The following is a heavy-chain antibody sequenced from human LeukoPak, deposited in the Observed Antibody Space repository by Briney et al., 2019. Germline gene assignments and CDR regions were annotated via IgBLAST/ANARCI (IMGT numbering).Heavy chain of an antibody. CDR2: ISSSSSYI. V-gene: IGHV3-21*01. CDR3: ARLIAARRLYYYYYMDV. Sequence: PGGSLRLSCAASGFTFSSYSMNWVRQAPGKGLEWVSSISSSSSYIYYADSVKGRFTISRDNAKNSLYLQMNSLRAEDTAVYYCARLIAARRLYYYYYMDVWGKGTTVTVSS. CDR1: GFTFSSYS. J-gene: IGHJ6*03. D-gene: IGHD6-6*01.